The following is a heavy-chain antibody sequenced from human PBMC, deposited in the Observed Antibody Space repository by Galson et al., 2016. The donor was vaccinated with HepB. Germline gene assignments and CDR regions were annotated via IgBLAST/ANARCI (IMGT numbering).Heavy chain of an antibody. CDR3: ARGAGTVMTVIYFDY. V-gene: IGHV3-30*04. Sequence: SLRLSCAASGFTPNIYTMYWVRQAPGKGLEWVAVISYDGKKKYIADSLKGRFTISRDNSKSTVYLQMNSLRAEDTAVDYCARGAGTVMTVIYFDYWGQGAPVTVSS. CDR1: GFTPNIYT. CDR2: ISYDGKKK. J-gene: IGHJ4*02. D-gene: IGHD2-21*02.